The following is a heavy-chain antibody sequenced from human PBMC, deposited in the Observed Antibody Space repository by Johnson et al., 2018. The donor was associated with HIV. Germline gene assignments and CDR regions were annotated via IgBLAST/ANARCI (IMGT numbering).Heavy chain of an antibody. CDR2: ISWNSENI. Sequence: QMLLVESGGGVVQPGRSLRLSCAASGFTFSSYAMHWVRQVPGKGLEWVSGISWNSENIAYADSVRGRFTISRDNSKNTLYLQMNSLRAEDTAVYYCAKESETYGGNIGFEHPFDIWGQGTMVTVSS. CDR1: GFTFSSYA. V-gene: IGHV3-NL1*01. J-gene: IGHJ3*02. D-gene: IGHD4-23*01. CDR3: AKESETYGGNIGFEHPFDI.